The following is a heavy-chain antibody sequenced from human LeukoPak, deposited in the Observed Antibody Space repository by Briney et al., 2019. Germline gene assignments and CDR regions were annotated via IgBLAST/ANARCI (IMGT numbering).Heavy chain of an antibody. CDR3: AREGRQDYVYFDH. CDR1: GGTFSSYA. V-gene: IGHV1-69*06. Sequence: SVKVSCKASGGTFSSYAISWVRQAPGQGLEWMGRIIPIFGTANYAQKFQGRVTITADKSTSTAYMELSSLGSEDTAVYYCAREGRQDYVYFDHWGQGSLVTVSS. CDR2: IIPIFGTA. D-gene: IGHD4-17*01. J-gene: IGHJ4*02.